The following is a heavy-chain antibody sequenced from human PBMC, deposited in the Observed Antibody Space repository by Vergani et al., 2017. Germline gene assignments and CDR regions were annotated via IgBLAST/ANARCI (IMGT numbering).Heavy chain of an antibody. CDR1: GYTFTSYD. D-gene: IGHD2-21*02. Sequence: QVQLVQSGAEVKKPGASVKVSCKASGYTFTSYDINWVRQATGQGLEWMGWMNPNSGNTGYAQKLQGRVTMTRNTSISTAYMELSSLRSADTAVYYCARVAYCGGDCYSHFDYWGQGTLVTVSS. J-gene: IGHJ4*02. CDR3: ARVAYCGGDCYSHFDY. V-gene: IGHV1-8*01. CDR2: MNPNSGNT.